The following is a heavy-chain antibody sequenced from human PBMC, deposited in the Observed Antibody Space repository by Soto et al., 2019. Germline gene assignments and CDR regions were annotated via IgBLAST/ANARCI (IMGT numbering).Heavy chain of an antibody. Sequence: SETLSLTCTVSGGSISSGGYYWSWIRQHPGKGLEWSGYIYYSGSTYYNPSLKSRVTISVDTSNNQFSLKLSSVTAADTAVYYCARESMVRGVPSPWGQGTLVTVSS. D-gene: IGHD3-10*01. CDR2: IYYSGST. CDR3: ARESMVRGVPSP. V-gene: IGHV4-31*03. J-gene: IGHJ5*02. CDR1: GGSISSGGYY.